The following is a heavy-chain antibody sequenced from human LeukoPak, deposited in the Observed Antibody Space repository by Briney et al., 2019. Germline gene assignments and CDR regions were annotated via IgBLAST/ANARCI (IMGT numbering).Heavy chain of an antibody. J-gene: IGHJ4*02. V-gene: IGHV4-59*12. CDR2: IYYSGST. D-gene: IGHD4-23*01. CDR1: GGSISSYY. CDR3: ARGGGAGGNFDY. Sequence: SETLSLTCTVSGGSISSYYWSWIRQPPGKGLEWIGYIYYSGSTNYNPSLKSRVTMSVDTSKNQFSLKLSSVTAADTAVYYCARGGGAGGNFDYWGQGTLVTVSS.